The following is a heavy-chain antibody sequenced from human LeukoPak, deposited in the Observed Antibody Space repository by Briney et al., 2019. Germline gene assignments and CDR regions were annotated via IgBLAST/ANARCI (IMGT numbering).Heavy chain of an antibody. J-gene: IGHJ4*02. CDR1: GFTFSNFG. Sequence: PGGSLRLSCAASGFTFSNFGMHWVRQAPGKGLEWVATMWYDGSKKYYGDSVKGRFTISRDNSRNTPYLQMNSLRVEDTAVYYCARGSFGVDYWGQGTLVTVSS. V-gene: IGHV3-33*01. D-gene: IGHD3-16*01. CDR2: MWYDGSKK. CDR3: ARGSFGVDY.